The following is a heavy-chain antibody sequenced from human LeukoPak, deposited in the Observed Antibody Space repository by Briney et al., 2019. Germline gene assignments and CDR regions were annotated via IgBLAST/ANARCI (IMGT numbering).Heavy chain of an antibody. J-gene: IGHJ4*02. V-gene: IGHV1-3*01. CDR1: GYTFTSYA. CDR2: INAGNGNT. CDR3: AREAGRSRGYYYDSSGYYCDY. Sequence: ASVKVSCKASGYTFTSYAMHWVRQAPGQRLEWMGWINAGNGNTKYSQKFQGRVTITRDTSASTAYMELSSLRPEDTAVYYCAREAGRSRGYYYDSSGYYCDYWGQGTLVTVSS. D-gene: IGHD3-22*01.